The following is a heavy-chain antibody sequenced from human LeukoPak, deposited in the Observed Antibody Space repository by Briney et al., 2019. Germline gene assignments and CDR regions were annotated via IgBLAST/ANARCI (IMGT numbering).Heavy chain of an antibody. V-gene: IGHV3-48*03. D-gene: IGHD2-2*03. CDR1: GFTFSSYE. CDR2: ISSSGSTI. J-gene: IGHJ4*02. Sequence: GGSLRLSCAASGFTFSSYEMNWVRQAPGKGLEWVSYISSSGSTIYYADSVKGRFTISRDNAKNSLYLQMNSLRAEDTAVYYCARGGGYCSSTSCYGRDFDYWGQGTLVTVSS. CDR3: ARGGGYCSSTSCYGRDFDY.